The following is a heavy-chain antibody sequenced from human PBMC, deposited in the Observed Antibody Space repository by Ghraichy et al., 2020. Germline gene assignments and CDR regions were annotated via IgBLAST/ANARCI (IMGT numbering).Heavy chain of an antibody. CDR3: ARGPYYYYMDV. J-gene: IGHJ6*03. Sequence: SETLSLTCAVYGGSFSGYYWSWIRQPQGKGLEWIGEINHSGSTNYNPSLKSRVTISVDTSKNQFSLKLSSVTAADTAVYYCARGPYYYYMDVWGKGTTVTVSS. CDR1: GGSFSGYY. V-gene: IGHV4-34*01. CDR2: INHSGST.